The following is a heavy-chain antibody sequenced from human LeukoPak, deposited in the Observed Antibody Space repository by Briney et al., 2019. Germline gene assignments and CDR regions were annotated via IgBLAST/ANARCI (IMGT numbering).Heavy chain of an antibody. CDR3: ARVMRGFSGSYLVDY. CDR1: GYTFTSYD. CDR2: KNPNSGNT. D-gene: IGHD1-26*01. J-gene: IGHJ4*02. Sequence: ASVKVSCKASGYTFTSYDINWVRQAPGQGLEGMGGKNPNSGNTVYAQKLQGRVTITRNTSISTAYMELSSLRSEDTAVYYCARVMRGFSGSYLVDYWGQGTLVTVSS. V-gene: IGHV1-8*03.